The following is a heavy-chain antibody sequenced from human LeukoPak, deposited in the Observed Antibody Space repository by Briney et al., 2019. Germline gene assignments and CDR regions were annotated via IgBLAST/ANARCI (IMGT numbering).Heavy chain of an antibody. D-gene: IGHD3/OR15-3a*01. V-gene: IGHV3-21*01. CDR2: ISSSSSYI. CDR1: GFTFSSYS. Sequence: GGSLRLSCAASGFTFSSYSVNWVRQAPGKGLEWVSSISSSSSYIYYADSVKGRFTISRDNAKNSLYLQMNSLRAEDTAVYYCARDLAWTSEGDYYYGMDVWGQGTTVTVSS. CDR3: ARDLAWTSEGDYYYGMDV. J-gene: IGHJ6*02.